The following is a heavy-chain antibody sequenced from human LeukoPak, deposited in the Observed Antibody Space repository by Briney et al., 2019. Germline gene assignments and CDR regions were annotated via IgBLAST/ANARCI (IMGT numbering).Heavy chain of an antibody. Sequence: GGSLRLSCTVSGFTVSSNSMNWVRQAPGKGLEWVSSISSGTSFIYYADSVKGRFTISRDNAKNSLYLQMNSLRAEDTAVYYCARGTTALMDVWGKGTTVTVSS. CDR2: ISSGTSFI. J-gene: IGHJ6*03. D-gene: IGHD2-21*02. V-gene: IGHV3-21*01. CDR1: GFTVSSNS. CDR3: ARGTTALMDV.